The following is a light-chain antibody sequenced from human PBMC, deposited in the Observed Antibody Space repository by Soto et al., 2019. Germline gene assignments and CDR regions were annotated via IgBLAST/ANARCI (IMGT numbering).Light chain of an antibody. CDR1: QNIRNF. J-gene: IGKJ2*02. Sequence: DIQMTQSPSSLSASVGDRVTITCRASQNIRNFLNWYQQKPGKAPNLLIYGASSLHSGVPSRFSGSGSGTDFTLTISSLQPEDFATYYCQQTYLTRTFGQGTKLEIK. CDR2: GAS. V-gene: IGKV1-39*01. CDR3: QQTYLTRT.